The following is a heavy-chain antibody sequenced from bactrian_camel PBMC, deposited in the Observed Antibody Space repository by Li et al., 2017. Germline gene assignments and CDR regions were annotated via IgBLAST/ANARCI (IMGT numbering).Heavy chain of an antibody. CDR2: IYTGSGST. Sequence: DVQLVESGGDLIQPGGSLRLSCVLSGYTYGYPYMGWFRQAPGKDREAVASIYTGSGSTWHFESVKGRFTISRDNAKTTMYLQMSRLKPEDTAVYHCAEHGWVVGVRCDWTQGTQVTVS. J-gene: IGHJ4*01. V-gene: IGHV3S40*01. CDR1: GYTYGYPY. D-gene: IGHD3*01.